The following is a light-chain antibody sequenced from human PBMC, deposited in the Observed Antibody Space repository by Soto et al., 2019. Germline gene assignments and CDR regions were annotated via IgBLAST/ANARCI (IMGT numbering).Light chain of an antibody. CDR2: GAS. J-gene: IGKJ1*01. Sequence: EIVMTQSPATLSVSPGERATLSCMASQSVSSNLAWYQQKPGQAPRLLIYGASNRATGIPDRFSGSGSGTDFTLTISRLEAEDFAVYFCQQYGSSPRTFGQGTKVDIK. CDR1: QSVSSN. V-gene: IGKV3-20*01. CDR3: QQYGSSPRT.